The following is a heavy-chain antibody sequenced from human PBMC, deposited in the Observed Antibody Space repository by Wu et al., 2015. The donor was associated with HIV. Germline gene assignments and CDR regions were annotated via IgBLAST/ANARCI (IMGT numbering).Heavy chain of an antibody. CDR3: ARFTAAAELGILDV. CDR2: INPINGAT. CDR1: GYTFTAFY. Sequence: QVQLVQSGAEMKKPGASVKVSCKASGYTFTAFYIHWVRQAPGQGLEWMGWINPINGATIYAENFEGRVTLTRDTSTNTAYMELNSLRSDDTALYYCARFTAAAELGILDVWDQGP. J-gene: IGHJ6*02. D-gene: IGHD6-13*01. V-gene: IGHV1-2*02.